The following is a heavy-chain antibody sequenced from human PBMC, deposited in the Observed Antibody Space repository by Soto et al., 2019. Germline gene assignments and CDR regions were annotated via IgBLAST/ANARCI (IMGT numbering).Heavy chain of an antibody. V-gene: IGHV3-23*01. CDR1: GFTFSSYA. J-gene: IGHJ4*02. CDR2: ISGSGGST. Sequence: GGSLRLSCAASGFTFSSYAMSWVRQAPGKGLEWVSAISGSGGSTYYADSVKGRFTISRDNSKNTLYLQMNSLRAEDTAVYYCAKDGDYSITILERHYYFDYWGQGTLVTVSS. D-gene: IGHD3-3*01. CDR3: AKDGDYSITILERHYYFDY.